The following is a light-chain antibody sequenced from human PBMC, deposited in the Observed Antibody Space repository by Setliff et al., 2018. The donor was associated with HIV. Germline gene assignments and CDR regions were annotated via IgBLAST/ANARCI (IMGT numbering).Light chain of an antibody. Sequence: QSALTQPASVSGSPGQSITISCTGTSSDVGNYNLVSWYQHHPGKAPILLVYGVTKRPSGVSNRFSGSKSGNTASLTISGLQAEDEADYYCCSYAGSITFCVFGTGTKVTVL. V-gene: IGLV2-23*02. J-gene: IGLJ1*01. CDR2: GVT. CDR3: CSYAGSITFCV. CDR1: SSDVGNYNL.